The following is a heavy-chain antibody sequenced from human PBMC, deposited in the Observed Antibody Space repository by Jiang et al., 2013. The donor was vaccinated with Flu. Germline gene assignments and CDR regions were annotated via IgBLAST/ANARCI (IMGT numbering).Heavy chain of an antibody. V-gene: IGHV4-39*01. CDR2: ISSGGTP. CDR1: GASIGYNDYC. Sequence: TLSLNCTVSGASIGYNDYCWGWVRQPPGKGLEWIGSISSGGTPYYSPSLKSRVTISVDTSKNQFSLKLSSVTAADTAVYYCARHPQRFYYDTSGYCDYWGQGTLVTVSS. D-gene: IGHD3-22*01. CDR3: ARHPQRFYYDTSGYCDY. J-gene: IGHJ4*02.